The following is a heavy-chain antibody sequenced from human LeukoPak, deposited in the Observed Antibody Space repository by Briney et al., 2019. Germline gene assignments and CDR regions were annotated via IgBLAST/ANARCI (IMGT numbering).Heavy chain of an antibody. V-gene: IGHV1-2*02. J-gene: IGHJ2*01. CDR1: GYTFTGYY. D-gene: IGHD3-22*01. CDR2: INPNSGGT. Sequence: ASVKVSCKASGYTFTGYYMHWVRQAPGQGLEGMGWINPNSGGTNYAQKFQGRVTMTRDTSISTAYMELSRLRSDDTAVYYCARVSVGITMIVVARPWYFDLWGRGTLVTVSS. CDR3: ARVSVGITMIVVARPWYFDL.